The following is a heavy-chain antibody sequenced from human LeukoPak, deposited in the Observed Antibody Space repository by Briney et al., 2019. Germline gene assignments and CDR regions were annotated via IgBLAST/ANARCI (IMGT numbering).Heavy chain of an antibody. J-gene: IGHJ4*02. V-gene: IGHV3-7*01. D-gene: IGHD5-18*01. CDR1: GFTFSSYW. Sequence: GGSLRLSCAASGFTFSSYWMSWVRQAPGKGLEWVANIKQDGSEKYYVDAVKGRFTISRDNAKTSLYLQMNSLRAEDTAVYYCARDLSGIAGYTYGRGIDYWGQGTLVTVSS. CDR2: IKQDGSEK. CDR3: ARDLSGIAGYTYGRGIDY.